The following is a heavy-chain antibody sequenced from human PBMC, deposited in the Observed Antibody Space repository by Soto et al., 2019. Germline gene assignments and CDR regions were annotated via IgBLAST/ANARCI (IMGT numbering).Heavy chain of an antibody. J-gene: IGHJ4*02. CDR2: ISGSGGST. D-gene: IGHD3-22*01. CDR3: AKDGLYYYDSSGYSDY. V-gene: IGHV3-23*01. Sequence: GGSLRLSCAASGFTFSSYAMSWVRQAPGKGLEWVSAISGSGGSTYYADSVKGRFTISRDNSKNTLYLQMNSLRAEDTAVYYCAKDGLYYYDSSGYSDYWGQGTLVTVSS. CDR1: GFTFSSYA.